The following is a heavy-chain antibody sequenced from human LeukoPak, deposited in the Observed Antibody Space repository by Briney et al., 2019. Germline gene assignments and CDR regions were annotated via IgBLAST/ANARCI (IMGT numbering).Heavy chain of an antibody. J-gene: IGHJ4*02. Sequence: GGSLRLSCAASGFTFSSYAMSWVRQAPGKGLQWVSAISGSGVTTSYADSVKGRFTISRDNSKNTLFLQMNSLRAEDTAVYYCAKGRGITMIVVINWGQGTLVTVSS. CDR3: AKGRGITMIVVIN. V-gene: IGHV3-23*01. CDR2: ISGSGVTT. D-gene: IGHD3-22*01. CDR1: GFTFSSYA.